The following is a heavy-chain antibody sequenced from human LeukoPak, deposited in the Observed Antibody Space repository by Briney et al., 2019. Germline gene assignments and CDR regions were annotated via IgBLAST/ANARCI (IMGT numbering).Heavy chain of an antibody. CDR2: IYYSGST. CDR1: GGSISSGGYY. Sequence: SETLSLTCTVSGGSISSGGYYWSWIRQHPGKGLEWIGYIYYSGSTYYNPSLKSRVTISVDTSKNQFSLKLSSVTAADTAVYYCARDSGPGRETYYYDSSGYEEVWFDPWGQGTLVTVSS. J-gene: IGHJ5*02. CDR3: ARDSGPGRETYYYDSSGYEEVWFDP. V-gene: IGHV4-31*03. D-gene: IGHD3-22*01.